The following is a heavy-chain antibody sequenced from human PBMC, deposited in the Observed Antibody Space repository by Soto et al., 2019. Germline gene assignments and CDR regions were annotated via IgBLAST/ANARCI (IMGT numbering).Heavy chain of an antibody. CDR3: ARGTTKYYYYGMDV. CDR2: ISYDGSNK. CDR1: GFTFSSYA. Sequence: QVQLVESGGGVVQPGRSLRLSCAASGFTFSSYAMYWVRQAPGKGPEWVAVISYDGSNKYYADPVKGRFTISRDNSKNTLYLQMNSLRPEDTAVYYCARGTTKYYYYGMDVWGQGTTVTVSS. D-gene: IGHD4-4*01. V-gene: IGHV3-30-3*01. J-gene: IGHJ6*02.